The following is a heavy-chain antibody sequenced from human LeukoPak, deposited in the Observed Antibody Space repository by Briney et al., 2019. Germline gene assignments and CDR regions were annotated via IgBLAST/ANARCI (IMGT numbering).Heavy chain of an antibody. CDR2: INPNSGGT. D-gene: IGHD6-6*01. Sequence: PWASVKVSCKASGYTFTGYYMHWVRQAPGQGLEWMGWINPNSGGTNYAQKFQGRVTMTRDTSISTAYMELSRLRSDDTAVYYCARDSKDRTPILVRQLLGWFGPWGQGTLVTVSS. CDR1: GYTFTGYY. CDR3: ARDSKDRTPILVRQLLGWFGP. J-gene: IGHJ5*02. V-gene: IGHV1-2*02.